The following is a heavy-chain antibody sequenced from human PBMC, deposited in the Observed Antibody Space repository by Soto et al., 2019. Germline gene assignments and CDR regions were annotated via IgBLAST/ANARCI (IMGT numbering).Heavy chain of an antibody. D-gene: IGHD5-12*01. CDR1: GFTFSSYS. V-gene: IGHV3-30-3*01. CDR3: ARDRGIYTIRYYYYGMDV. J-gene: IGHJ6*02. Sequence: QAQLVESGGGVVQPGRSLRLSCAASGFTFSSYSMHWVRQAPGNGLEWVAVISYDGNNKYYADSEKGRFTISRDNSKNTVYLQMNSLRGDDTAIYYCARDRGIYTIRYYYYGMDVWGQGTTVTVSS. CDR2: ISYDGNNK.